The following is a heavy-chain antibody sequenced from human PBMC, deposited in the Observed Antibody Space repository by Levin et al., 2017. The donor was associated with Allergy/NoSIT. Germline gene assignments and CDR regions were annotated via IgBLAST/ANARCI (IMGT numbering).Heavy chain of an antibody. Sequence: RGESLKISCAASGFTFSNYAMSWVRQAPGKGLEYVSGFRDSRSTYYADSVNGRFTVSRDNSNNVFYLQVNSLRAEDTALYYCAGFERPAGVYDSSDSFDIWGQGTMVTVSS. V-gene: IGHV3-23*01. J-gene: IGHJ3*02. CDR1: GFTFSNYA. CDR3: AGFERPAGVYDSSDSFDI. D-gene: IGHD3-22*01. CDR2: FRDSRST.